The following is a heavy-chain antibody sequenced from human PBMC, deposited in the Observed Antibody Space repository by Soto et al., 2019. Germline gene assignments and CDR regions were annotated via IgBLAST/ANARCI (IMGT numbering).Heavy chain of an antibody. D-gene: IGHD3-16*02. CDR3: AEDYLTRPLLLGQLSLYSDY. CDR1: GFTFSSYG. V-gene: IGHV3-30*18. CDR2: TSYDGSNK. J-gene: IGHJ4*02. Sequence: QVQLVESGGGVVQPGRSLRLSCAASGFTFSSYGMHWVRQAPGKGLEWVAVTSYDGSNKYYADSVKGRFTISRDNSKNTMYLQMNSRRADDPAVYYCAEDYLTRPLLLGQLSLYSDYWGQGTLVTVSS.